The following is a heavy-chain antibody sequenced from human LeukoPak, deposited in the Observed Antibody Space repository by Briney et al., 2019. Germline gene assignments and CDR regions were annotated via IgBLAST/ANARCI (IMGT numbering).Heavy chain of an antibody. Sequence: PGGSLRLSCAASGFTFSSYGMHWVRQAPGKGLEWVAVISYDGSNKYYADSVKGRFTISRDNAKNSLYLQMNSLRAEDTAVYYCARVIAVAGNEYFQHWGQGTLVTVSS. CDR2: ISYDGSNK. J-gene: IGHJ1*01. D-gene: IGHD6-19*01. CDR1: GFTFSSYG. V-gene: IGHV3-30*03. CDR3: ARVIAVAGNEYFQH.